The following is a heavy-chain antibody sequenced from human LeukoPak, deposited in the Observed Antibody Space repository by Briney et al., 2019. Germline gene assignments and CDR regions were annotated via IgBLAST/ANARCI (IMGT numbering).Heavy chain of an antibody. V-gene: IGHV4-4*02. J-gene: IGHJ3*02. CDR3: ARKRGSGNWGAFDI. Sequence: SGTLSLTCAVSRGSISSSNWWSWVRQLPGKGLEWIGEIYHSGSTNYNPSLKSRVTISVDKSKNQFSLKLSSVTAADTAVYYCARKRGSGNWGAFDIWGQGTMVTVSS. CDR1: RGSISSSNW. D-gene: IGHD3-10*01. CDR2: IYHSGST.